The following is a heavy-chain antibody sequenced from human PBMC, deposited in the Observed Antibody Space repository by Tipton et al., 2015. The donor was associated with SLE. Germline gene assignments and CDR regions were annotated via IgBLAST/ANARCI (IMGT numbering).Heavy chain of an antibody. CDR1: GGSFSGYY. V-gene: IGHV4-34*01. CDR3: ARGGLGIIDY. Sequence: LRLSCAVYGGSFSGYYWSWIRQPPGKGLEWIGEINHSGSTNYNPSLKSRVTIPVDTSKNQFSLKLSSVTAADTAVYYCARGGLGIIDYWGQGTLVTVSS. D-gene: IGHD7-27*01. CDR2: INHSGST. J-gene: IGHJ4*02.